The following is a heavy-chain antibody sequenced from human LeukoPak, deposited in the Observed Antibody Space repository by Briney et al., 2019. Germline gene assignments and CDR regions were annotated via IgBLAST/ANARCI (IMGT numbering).Heavy chain of an antibody. Sequence: GRSLRLSCVGSGFAFHNYAMHWVRRPPGKGLEWVSAINWNSDTKAYADSVKGRFTISRDRARNSLYLQMDSLRPEDTALYYCAKDTGGNGAYFYAMDVWGQGTSVSVSS. CDR1: GFAFHNYA. CDR3: AKDTGGNGAYFYAMDV. J-gene: IGHJ6*02. V-gene: IGHV3-9*01. D-gene: IGHD4-23*01. CDR2: INWNSDTK.